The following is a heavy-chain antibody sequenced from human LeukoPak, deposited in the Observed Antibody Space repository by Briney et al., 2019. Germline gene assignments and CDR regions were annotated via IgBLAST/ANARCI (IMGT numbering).Heavy chain of an antibody. CDR1: GVSISSSNSY. CDR2: IYYSGYT. V-gene: IGHV4-39*01. Sequence: SETLSLTCAVSGVSISSSNSYWGWIRQPPGKGLEWIGSIYYSGYTYYNASLKSRVTISVDTSKNQFSLKVTSVTAADTAVYYCAGSRRVPGISIGYFDYWGQGTLVTVSS. J-gene: IGHJ4*02. CDR3: AGSRRVPGISIGYFDY. D-gene: IGHD3-10*01.